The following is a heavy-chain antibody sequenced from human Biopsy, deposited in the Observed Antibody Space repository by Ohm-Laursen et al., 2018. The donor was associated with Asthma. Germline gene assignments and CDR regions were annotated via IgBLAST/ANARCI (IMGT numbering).Heavy chain of an antibody. J-gene: IGHJ3*01. CDR3: ARTYYDFLTGQVKDVFGV. D-gene: IGHD3-9*01. CDR2: VNTGNGDT. V-gene: IGHV1-3*04. Sequence: ASVKVSCKTSGYTFISFAIHWVRQAPGQRLEWMGWVNTGNGDTKYSQKFQGRVTITRDTSASTAYMELRSLRSEDTATYYCARTYYDFLTGQVKDVFGVWGQGTMVAVSS. CDR1: GYTFISFA.